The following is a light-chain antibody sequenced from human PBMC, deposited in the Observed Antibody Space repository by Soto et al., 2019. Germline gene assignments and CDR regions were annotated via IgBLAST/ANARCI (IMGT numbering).Light chain of an antibody. CDR1: TIDVDSSNY. J-gene: IGLJ1*01. CDR3: CSDATTFEV. Sequence: QSALTQPRSVSGSPGQSVTISCTGPTIDVDSSNYVSWYQQHPGKAPKLMIYDVSERPSGVPDRFSGSKSGSTASLTISGLQAEDEADYYGCSDATTFEVFGSGTKLTVL. CDR2: DVS. V-gene: IGLV2-11*01.